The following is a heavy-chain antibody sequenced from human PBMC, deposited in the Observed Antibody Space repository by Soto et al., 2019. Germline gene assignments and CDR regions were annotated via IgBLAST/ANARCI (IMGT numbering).Heavy chain of an antibody. CDR3: AKDPNGDYIGAFDF. V-gene: IGHV3-23*01. CDR2: ISGGGGGA. CDR1: GFIFSNYA. J-gene: IGHJ3*01. D-gene: IGHD4-17*01. Sequence: EVQVLESGGGLVQPGGSLRLSCAASGFIFSNYAMMWVRQAPGKALEWVSAISGGGGGAQYADSVRGRLTISRDNSKNTLYLQMNSLRAEDTAVYYCAKDPNGDYIGAFDFWGQGILVTVSS.